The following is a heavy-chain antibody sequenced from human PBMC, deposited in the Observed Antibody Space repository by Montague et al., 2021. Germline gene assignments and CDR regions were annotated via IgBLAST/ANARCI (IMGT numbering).Heavy chain of an antibody. V-gene: IGHV4-34*01. D-gene: IGHD6-19*01. CDR2: INHSGSA. CDR1: GGSLSGYY. CDR3: ARGLFGTVNGQYSGGWYYFDK. Sequence: SETLSLTCGLPGGSLSGYYWAWIRQTPGKGLEWIGNINHSGSAKYNPSLKNRVSISVGTSNNQFFLDLTSVTAAGTAMYFCARGLFGTVNGQYSGGWYYFDKWGQGTMVTVSS. J-gene: IGHJ4*02.